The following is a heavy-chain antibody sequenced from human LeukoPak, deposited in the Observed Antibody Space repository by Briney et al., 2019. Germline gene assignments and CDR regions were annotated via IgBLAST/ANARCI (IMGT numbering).Heavy chain of an antibody. V-gene: IGHV1-46*01. Sequence: ASVKVSCKASGYTFTSYYMHWVRQAPGQGLEWMGIINPSGGSTSYAQKFQGRVTMTRDTSTSTVYMEPSSLRSEDTAVYYCASGYYDSSGYPYYYGMDVWGQGTTVTVSS. CDR1: GYTFTSYY. D-gene: IGHD3-22*01. CDR2: INPSGGST. CDR3: ASGYYDSSGYPYYYGMDV. J-gene: IGHJ6*02.